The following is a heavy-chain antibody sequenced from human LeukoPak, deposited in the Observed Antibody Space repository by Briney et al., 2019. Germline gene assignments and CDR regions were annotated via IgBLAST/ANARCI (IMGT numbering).Heavy chain of an antibody. Sequence: PGRSLRLSCAASGFNLSTYGMHWVRQAPGKGLEWVAVVWSDGNTKSYADSLKGRFTISRDTSKNTLYLQMNSLRAEDTAVYYCGRGVGRASYYGMDVWGQGPRSPSP. J-gene: IGHJ6*02. CDR2: VWSDGNTK. CDR1: GFNLSTYG. V-gene: IGHV3-33*01. D-gene: IGHD6-13*01. CDR3: GRGVGRASYYGMDV.